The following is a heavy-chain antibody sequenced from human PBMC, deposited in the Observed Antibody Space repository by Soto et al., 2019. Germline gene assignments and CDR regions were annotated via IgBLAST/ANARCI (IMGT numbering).Heavy chain of an antibody. CDR1: GGTFSSYT. J-gene: IGHJ3*02. V-gene: IGHV1-69*02. CDR3: ASIGETVGAFDI. D-gene: IGHD1-1*01. CDR2: IIPILGIA. Sequence: GXSVKVSCKASGGTFSSYTISWVRQAPGQGLEWMGRIIPILGIANYAQKFQGRVTITADKSTSTAYMELSSLRSEDTAVYYCASIGETVGAFDIWGQGTMVTVSS.